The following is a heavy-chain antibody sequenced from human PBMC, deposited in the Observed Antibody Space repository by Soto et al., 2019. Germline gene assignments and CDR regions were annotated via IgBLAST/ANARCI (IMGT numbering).Heavy chain of an antibody. J-gene: IGHJ4*02. D-gene: IGHD3-10*01. CDR2: IKSKTDGGTT. V-gene: IGHV3-15*01. CDR3: AIASVTTIRGEPPAY. CDR1: GFTFSNAW. Sequence: GGSLRLSCAASGFTFSNAWMSWVRQAPGKGLEWVGRIKSKTDGGTTDYAAPVKGRFTISRDDSKNTLYLQMNSLRVEDTAKYYCAIASVTTIRGEPPAYWGQGTLVTVSS.